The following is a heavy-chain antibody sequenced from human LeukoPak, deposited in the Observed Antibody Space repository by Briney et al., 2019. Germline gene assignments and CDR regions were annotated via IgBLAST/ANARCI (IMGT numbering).Heavy chain of an antibody. CDR1: GGTFSSYA. V-gene: IGHV1-69*05. J-gene: IGHJ4*02. CDR3: ARTALRGNYDSSGYYYGNIDY. Sequence: TSVKVSCKASGGTFSSYAISWVRQAPGQGLEWMGGIIPIFGTANYAQKFQGRVTITTDESTSTAYMELSSLRSEDTAVYYCARTALRGNYDSSGYYYGNIDYWGQGTLVTVSS. CDR2: IIPIFGTA. D-gene: IGHD3-22*01.